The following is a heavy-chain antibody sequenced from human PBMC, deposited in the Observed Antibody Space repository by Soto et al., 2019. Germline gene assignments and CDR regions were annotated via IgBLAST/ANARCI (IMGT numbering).Heavy chain of an antibody. CDR2: IYYSGST. D-gene: IGHD3-10*01. V-gene: IGHV4-39*01. CDR3: ATLGGSGSYYIGYYYYGMDV. J-gene: IGHJ6*02. Sequence: SETLSLTCTVSGGSISSSIYYWGWIRQPPGKGLEWIGSIYYSGSTYYNPSLKSRVTISVDTSKNQFSLKLSSVTAADTAVYYCATLGGSGSYYIGYYYYGMDVWGQGTTVTVSS. CDR1: GGSISSSIYY.